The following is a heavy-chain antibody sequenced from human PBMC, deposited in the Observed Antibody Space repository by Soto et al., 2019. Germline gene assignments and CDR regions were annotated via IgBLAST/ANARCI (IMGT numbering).Heavy chain of an antibody. D-gene: IGHD5-18*01. CDR1: GDSISSNNNY. V-gene: IGHV4-30-4*01. J-gene: IGHJ5*02. Sequence: QVQLQESGPGLVKPSQTLSLTCTVSGDSISSNNNYWSWIRQPPGEGLEWIGFISYSGTTSYSPSLKGRLXTXRXXSKTQFSLSLSSVTAADTAVYYCARGRGYSYGLDPWGQGTLVTVSS. CDR2: ISYSGTT. CDR3: ARGRGYSYGLDP.